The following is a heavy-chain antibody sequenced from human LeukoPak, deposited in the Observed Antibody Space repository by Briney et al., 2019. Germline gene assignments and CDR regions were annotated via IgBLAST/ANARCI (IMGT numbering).Heavy chain of an antibody. V-gene: IGHV4-38-2*02. Sequence: SETLSLTCTVSGDSISSGYYWGWIRQPPGKGLEWIGSIYHSGSTNYNPSLKSRVTISVDASKNQFSLKLSSVTAADTAVYYCARLTKNDSGSFRFGKKKRGYMDVWGKGTTVTVSS. CDR2: IYHSGST. D-gene: IGHD3-10*01. CDR3: ARLTKNDSGSFRFGKKKRGYMDV. CDR1: GDSISSGYY. J-gene: IGHJ6*03.